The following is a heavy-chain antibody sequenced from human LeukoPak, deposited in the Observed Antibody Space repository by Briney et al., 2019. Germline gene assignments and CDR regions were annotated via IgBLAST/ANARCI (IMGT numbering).Heavy chain of an antibody. Sequence: GGSLRLSCAASGFTFSSSWMHWVRQAPGKGLIWVSRVNGDGTGTIYADSVKGRFTISRDNSKNTLYLQMNSLRAEDTAVYYCAKDSVPRWSLDYWGQGTLVTVSS. V-gene: IGHV3-74*01. J-gene: IGHJ4*02. CDR2: VNGDGTGT. D-gene: IGHD4-23*01. CDR1: GFTFSSSW. CDR3: AKDSVPRWSLDY.